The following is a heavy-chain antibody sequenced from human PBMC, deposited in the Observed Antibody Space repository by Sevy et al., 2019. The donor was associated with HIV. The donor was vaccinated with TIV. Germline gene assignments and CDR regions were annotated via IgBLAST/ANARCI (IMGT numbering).Heavy chain of an antibody. D-gene: IGHD6-6*01. CDR2: IYSDGTT. J-gene: IGHJ4*02. CDR1: GVTVSRNF. CDR3: VGADRPNQGDF. Sequence: GGSLRLSCAASGVTVSRNFMSWILQAPGKGLEGGSIIYSDGTTFYADSVKGRFTISRDNSRNTLYLQMKTLRAEDTAVYYCVGADRPNQGDFWGQGTLVTVSS. V-gene: IGHV3-53*01.